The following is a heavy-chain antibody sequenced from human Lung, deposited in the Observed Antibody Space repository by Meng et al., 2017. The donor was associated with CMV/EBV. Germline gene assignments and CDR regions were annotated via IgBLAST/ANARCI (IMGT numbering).Heavy chain of an antibody. CDR2: ISWNGGSI. D-gene: IGHD1-26*01. Sequence: SLRLXXAASGFTFDDYAMHWVRQAPGKGLEWVSGISWNGGSIGYADSVKGRFTISRDNAKNSLYLQMNSLRAEDTALYYCAKYTFSGGYSFSSGFWFDPWGQGTXVTVSS. CDR3: AKYTFSGGYSFSSGFWFDP. J-gene: IGHJ5*01. CDR1: GFTFDDYA. V-gene: IGHV3-9*01.